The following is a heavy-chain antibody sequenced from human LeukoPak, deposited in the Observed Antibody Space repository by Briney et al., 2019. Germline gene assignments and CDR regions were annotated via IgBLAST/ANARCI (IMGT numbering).Heavy chain of an antibody. CDR3: ARGCYDFWSGYYSP. V-gene: IGHV4-59*01. Sequence: SETLSLTCTVSGGSISSYYWSWIRQPPGKGLEWIGYIYYSGSTNYNPSLKSRVTISVDTSKNQFSLKLSSVTAADTAVYYCARGCYDFWSGYYSPWGQGTLVTVSS. CDR2: IYYSGST. J-gene: IGHJ5*02. CDR1: GGSISSYY. D-gene: IGHD3-3*01.